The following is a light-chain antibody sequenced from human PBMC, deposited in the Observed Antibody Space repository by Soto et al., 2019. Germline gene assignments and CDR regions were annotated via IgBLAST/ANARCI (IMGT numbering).Light chain of an antibody. CDR3: SLYTSENTYV. CDR2: DVN. CDR1: SGDVGANKY. J-gene: IGLJ1*01. V-gene: IGLV2-11*01. Sequence: QSALTQPRSVSGSPGQSVTISCTGTSGDVGANKYVSWYRQYPGKAPKLMIYDVNERPSGVPDRFSGSKSGNTASLTISGLQAADEADYYCSLYTSENTYVFGTGTKVTVL.